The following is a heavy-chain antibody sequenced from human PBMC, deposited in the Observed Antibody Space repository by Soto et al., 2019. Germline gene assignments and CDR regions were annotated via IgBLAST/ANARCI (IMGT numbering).Heavy chain of an antibody. CDR2: ISSASSET. CDR1: QFAFSSHV. Sequence: PGGSLRLSCAASQFAFSSHVMNWVRQVPGKGLEWAASISSASSETWYADSVKGRFIIPRDNAQNSLFLQMNTLRPEDSAIYYCARVAYWGPGTQVTVSS. CDR3: ARVAY. V-gene: IGHV3-21*01. J-gene: IGHJ4*02.